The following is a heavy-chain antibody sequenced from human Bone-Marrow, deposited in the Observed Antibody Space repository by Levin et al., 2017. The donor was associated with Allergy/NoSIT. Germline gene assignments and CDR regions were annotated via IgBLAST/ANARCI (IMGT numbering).Heavy chain of an antibody. V-gene: IGHV3-30-3*01. CDR2: ISYDGSNK. D-gene: IGHD3-10*01. J-gene: IGHJ4*02. CDR1: GFTFSSYA. CDR3: ARADGIRGIDY. Sequence: GGSLRLSCAASGFTFSSYAMHWVRQAPGKGLEWVAVISYDGSNKYYADSVKGRFTISRDNSKNTLYLQMNSLRAEDTAVYYCARADGIRGIDYWGQGTLVTVSS.